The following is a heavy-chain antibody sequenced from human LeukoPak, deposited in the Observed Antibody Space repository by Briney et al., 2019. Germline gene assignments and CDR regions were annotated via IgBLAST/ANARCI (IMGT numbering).Heavy chain of an antibody. CDR2: ISHTGTTM. Sequence: KPGGSLRLSCAASGFTFSDHYMSWIRQAPGKGLEWVSYISHTGTTMYYADSVKGRFTISRDNAKNSVFLQMNSLRAEDTAVYHCVRDKVSGPTLLDHWGQGTLVTVSS. V-gene: IGHV3-11*04. J-gene: IGHJ4*02. D-gene: IGHD5/OR15-5a*01. CDR1: GFTFSDHY. CDR3: VRDKVSGPTLLDH.